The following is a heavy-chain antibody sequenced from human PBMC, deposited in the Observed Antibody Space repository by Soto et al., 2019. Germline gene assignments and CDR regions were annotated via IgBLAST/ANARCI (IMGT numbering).Heavy chain of an antibody. CDR2: ISHSGGA. CDR3: ARDCSGRTCDSNNYFDF. V-gene: IGHV4-4*02. D-gene: IGHD2-15*01. J-gene: IGHJ4*02. CDR1: GDSISGTNW. Sequence: QVQLQESRPGLVKPSGTLSLTCAVSGDSISGTNWWTWVRQPPGRGLEWVGQISHSGGAFYNPSLTSRVTISLDKSKNQFSLRLISVTAADTAVYFCARDCSGRTCDSNNYFDFWGQGTLVTVSS.